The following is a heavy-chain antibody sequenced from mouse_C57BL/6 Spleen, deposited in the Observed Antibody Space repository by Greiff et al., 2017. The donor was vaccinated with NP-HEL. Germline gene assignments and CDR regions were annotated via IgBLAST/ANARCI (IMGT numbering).Heavy chain of an antibody. V-gene: IGHV1-53*01. D-gene: IGHD2-4*01. J-gene: IGHJ3*01. CDR2: INPSNGGT. CDR3: ARGYYDYDLFAY. Sequence: QVQLQQSGTELVKPGASVKLSCKASGYTFTSYWMHWVKQRPGQGLEWIGNINPSNGGTNYNEKFKSKATLTVDKSSSTAYMQLSSLTAEDSAVYYGARGYYDYDLFAYWGQGTLVTVSA. CDR1: GYTFTSYW.